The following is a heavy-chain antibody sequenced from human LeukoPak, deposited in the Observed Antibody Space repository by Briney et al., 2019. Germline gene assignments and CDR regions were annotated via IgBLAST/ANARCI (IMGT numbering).Heavy chain of an antibody. CDR3: ARSQGIWFGELLSDYYYYGMDV. CDR1: GYTFTSYG. J-gene: IGHJ6*04. D-gene: IGHD3-10*01. V-gene: IGHV1-18*04. Sequence: ASVKVSCKASGYTFTSYGISWVRQAPGQGREWMGWISAYNGKTNYAQKLQGRVTMTTDTSTSTAYMELRSLRSDDTAVYYCARSQGIWFGELLSDYYYYGMDVWGKGTTVTVSS. CDR2: ISAYNGKT.